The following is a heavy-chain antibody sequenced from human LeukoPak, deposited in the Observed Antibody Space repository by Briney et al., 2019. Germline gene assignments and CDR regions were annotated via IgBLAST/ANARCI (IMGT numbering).Heavy chain of an antibody. J-gene: IGHJ5*02. CDR2: ISGSGGST. Sequence: GGSLRLSCAASGFTFSSYGMSWVRQAPGKGLEWVSAISGSGGSTYYADSVKGRFTISRDNSKNTLYLQMNSLRAEDTAVYYCAKDRRSGWYYFNNWFDPWGQGTLVTVSS. V-gene: IGHV3-23*01. CDR1: GFTFSSYG. CDR3: AKDRRSGWYYFNNWFDP. D-gene: IGHD6-19*01.